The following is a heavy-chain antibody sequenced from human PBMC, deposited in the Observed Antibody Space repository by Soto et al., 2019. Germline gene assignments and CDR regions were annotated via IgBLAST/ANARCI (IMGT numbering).Heavy chain of an antibody. Sequence: GESLKLSCKGSGYSFTSYWIGWVRQMPGKGLEWMGIIYPGDSDTRYSPSFQGQVTISADKSISTAYLQWSSLKASDTAMYYCAIYDFWSGYYYHFDYWGQGTLVTVSS. J-gene: IGHJ4*02. V-gene: IGHV5-51*01. CDR2: IYPGDSDT. CDR1: GYSFTSYW. CDR3: AIYDFWSGYYYHFDY. D-gene: IGHD3-3*01.